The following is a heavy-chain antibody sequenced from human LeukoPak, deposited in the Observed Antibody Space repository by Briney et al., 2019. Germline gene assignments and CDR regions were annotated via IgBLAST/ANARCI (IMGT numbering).Heavy chain of an antibody. CDR1: GGSFSGYY. J-gene: IGHJ4*02. V-gene: IGHV4-59*01. CDR3: ARVGGGRIDY. Sequence: KPSETLSLTCAVYGGSFSGYYWSWIRQPPGKGLEWIGYIYYSGSTNYNPSLKSRVTISVDTSKNQFSLKLSSVTAVDTAVYYCARVGGGRIDYWGQGTLVTVSS. CDR2: IYYSGST. D-gene: IGHD1-26*01.